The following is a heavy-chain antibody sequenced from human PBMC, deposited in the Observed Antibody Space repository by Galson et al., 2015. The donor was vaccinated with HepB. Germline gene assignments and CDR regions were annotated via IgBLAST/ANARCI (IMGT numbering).Heavy chain of an antibody. V-gene: IGHV3-23*01. CDR1: GFTFSSYA. CDR3: AKGLEIAAAAEYNWFDP. J-gene: IGHJ5*02. Sequence: SLRLSCAASGFTFSSYAMSWVRQAPGKGLEWVSAISGSGGSTYYADSVKGRFTISRDNSKNTLYLQMNSLRAEDTAVYYCAKGLEIAAAAEYNWFDPWGQGTLVTVSS. D-gene: IGHD6-13*01. CDR2: ISGSGGST.